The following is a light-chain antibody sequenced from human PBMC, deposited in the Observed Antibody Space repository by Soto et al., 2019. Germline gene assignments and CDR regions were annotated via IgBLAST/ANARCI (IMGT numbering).Light chain of an antibody. CDR2: KAS. V-gene: IGKV1-5*03. J-gene: IGKJ1*01. CDR1: QSVSTW. CDR3: QQYNSWT. Sequence: DIPMTQSPCTLSASVGDRVTITCRASQSVSTWLAWYQQKPGKAPKLLIYKASNLESGVPSRFTGSGSGTEFTLTISSLQPDDFATYYCQQYNSWTFGQGTKVEIK.